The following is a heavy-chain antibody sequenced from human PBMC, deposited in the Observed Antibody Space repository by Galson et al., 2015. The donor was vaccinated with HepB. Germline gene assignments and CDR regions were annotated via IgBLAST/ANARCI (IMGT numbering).Heavy chain of an antibody. CDR3: AKEPPGYFDY. CDR1: GFTFSRYD. Sequence: SLRLYCAASGFTFSRYDMNWVRQAPGKGLEWVAVISGSAGSTNYADSVKGRFSISRDNSKNTLYLQMNGLRAEDTAVYYCAKEPPGYFDYWGQGALVTVSS. V-gene: IGHV3-23*01. J-gene: IGHJ4*02. CDR2: ISGSAGST.